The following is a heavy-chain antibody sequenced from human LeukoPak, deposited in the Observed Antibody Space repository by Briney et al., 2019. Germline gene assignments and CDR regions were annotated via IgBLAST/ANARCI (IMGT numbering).Heavy chain of an antibody. D-gene: IGHD2-15*01. CDR3: ARDRGGSYSAIDY. V-gene: IGHV3-48*04. CDR1: GVTFSSYS. Sequence: GGSLRLSCAASGVTFSSYSLNWVRQAPGKGLGWVSFISSSSITIYYADSVKGRFTISRDNAEKSLYLQMNSLRAEDTAVYYCARDRGGSYSAIDYWGQGTLVTVSS. CDR2: ISSSSITI. J-gene: IGHJ4*02.